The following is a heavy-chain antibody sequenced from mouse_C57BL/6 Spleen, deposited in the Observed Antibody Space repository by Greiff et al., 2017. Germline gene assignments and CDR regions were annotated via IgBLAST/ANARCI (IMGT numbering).Heavy chain of an antibody. J-gene: IGHJ2*01. CDR2: FHPYNDDT. D-gene: IGHD1-1*01. V-gene: IGHV1-47*01. Sequence: QVQLQQSGAELVKPGASVKMSCKASGYTFTTYPLEWMKQNHGKSLEWIGNFHPYNDDTKYNEKFKGKATLTVEKSSSTVYLELSRLTSDDSSVYYCARPSYYGSSYYFDYWGQGTTLTGSS. CDR1: GYTFTTYP. CDR3: ARPSYYGSSYYFDY.